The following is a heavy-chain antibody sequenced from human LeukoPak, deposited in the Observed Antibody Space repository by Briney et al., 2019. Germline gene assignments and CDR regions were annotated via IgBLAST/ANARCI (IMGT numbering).Heavy chain of an antibody. J-gene: IGHJ4*02. CDR1: GGTFSSYA. Sequence: ASVKVSCKASGGTFSSYAISWVRQAPGQGLEWMGGIIPIFGTANYAQKFQGRVTITADKSTSTAYMELSSLRPEDTAVYYCAMNSYGTPDYWGQGTLVTVSS. D-gene: IGHD5-18*01. CDR2: IIPIFGTA. V-gene: IGHV1-69*06. CDR3: AMNSYGTPDY.